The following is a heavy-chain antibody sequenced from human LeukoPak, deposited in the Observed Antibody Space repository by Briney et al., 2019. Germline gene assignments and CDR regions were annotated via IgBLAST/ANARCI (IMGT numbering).Heavy chain of an antibody. Sequence: SETLSLTCTVSGGSISSYYWSWIRQPPGKGLEWIGYIYYSGSTNYNPSLKSRVTISVDTSKNQFSLKLSSVTAADTAVYYCARHHYDFWSGYPRAFDIWGQGTMDTVSS. D-gene: IGHD3-3*01. V-gene: IGHV4-59*08. CDR2: IYYSGST. CDR3: ARHHYDFWSGYPRAFDI. CDR1: GGSISSYY. J-gene: IGHJ3*02.